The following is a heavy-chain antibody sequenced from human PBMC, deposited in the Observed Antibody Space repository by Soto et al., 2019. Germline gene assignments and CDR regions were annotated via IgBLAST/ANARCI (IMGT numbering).Heavy chain of an antibody. Sequence: QVQLQESAPGLVKPSETLSLTCTVSGGSISGSFWSWVRQPPGKGLEWIGYIYYSGGTNYNPSLKSRVTLSVDTSKNQFFLKLTSVTAADTAVYYCGRDGDSNYYGGYFQHWGQGTLVTVSS. CDR1: GGSISGSF. D-gene: IGHD4-4*01. CDR3: GRDGDSNYYGGYFQH. V-gene: IGHV4-59*01. CDR2: IYYSGGT. J-gene: IGHJ1*01.